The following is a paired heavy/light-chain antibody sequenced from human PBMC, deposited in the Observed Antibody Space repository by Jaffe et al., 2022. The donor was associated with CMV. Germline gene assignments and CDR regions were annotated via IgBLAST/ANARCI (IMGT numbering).Light chain of an antibody. Sequence: QSALTQPRSVSGSPGQSVTISCTGTSNDVGAYDYVSWYQQHPGKAPKLIIHDLSERPSGVPDRFTGSKSGNTASLTISGLQADDEADYSCCSYAGTYTFEFGGGTKLTVL. CDR3: CSYAGTYTFE. CDR1: SNDVGAYDY. V-gene: IGLV2-11*01. J-gene: IGLJ2*01. CDR2: DLS.
Heavy chain of an antibody. CDR1: GVTFSNFA. V-gene: IGHV1-69*01. Sequence: QVHLVQSGAEVKKPGSSVKVSCKPSGVTFSNFAISWVRQAPGQGLEWMGDIIPIYLTSRYAHKFQGRLTITADESASTAYMELSSLRSEDTALYYCATDPRPRGISPRRGFFDSWGQGTLVTVSS. J-gene: IGHJ4*02. CDR2: IIPIYLTS. CDR3: ATDPRPRGISPRRGFFDS. D-gene: IGHD6-6*01.